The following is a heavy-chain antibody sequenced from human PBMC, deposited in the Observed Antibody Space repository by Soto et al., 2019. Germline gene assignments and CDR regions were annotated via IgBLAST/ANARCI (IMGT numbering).Heavy chain of an antibody. CDR2: INPSGGST. J-gene: IGHJ4*02. CDR3: ARPLLRFLEWSPFDY. CDR1: GYTFTSYY. D-gene: IGHD3-3*01. Sequence: ASVKGSCKASGYTFTSYYMHWVRQAPGQGLEWMGIINPSGGSTSYAQKFQGRVTMTRDTSTSTVYMELSSLRSEDTAVYYCARPLLRFLEWSPFDYWGQGTLVTVSS. V-gene: IGHV1-46*01.